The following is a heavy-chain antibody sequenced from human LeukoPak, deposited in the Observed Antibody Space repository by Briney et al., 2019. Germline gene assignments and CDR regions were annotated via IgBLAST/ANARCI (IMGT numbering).Heavy chain of an antibody. CDR1: GYTFTSYG. D-gene: IGHD3-10*01. CDR2: ISAYNGNT. V-gene: IGHV1-18*01. Sequence: GASVTVSCKASGYTFTSYGISWVRQAPGQGLEWMGWISAYNGNTNYAQKLQGRVTMTTDTSTSTAYMELRSLRSDDTAVYYCARDRSGSYYYLYDYYYYGMDVWGQGTTVTVSS. J-gene: IGHJ6*02. CDR3: ARDRSGSYYYLYDYYYYGMDV.